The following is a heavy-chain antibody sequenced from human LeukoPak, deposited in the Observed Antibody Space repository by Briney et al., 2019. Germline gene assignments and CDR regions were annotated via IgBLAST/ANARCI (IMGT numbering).Heavy chain of an antibody. D-gene: IGHD6-25*01. CDR2: IFYSGNT. V-gene: IGHV4-31*03. CDR3: ARVQRLRLYHYYMDV. CDR1: GGSIIRGNYY. Sequence: PSETLSLTCTVSGGSIIRGNYYCSWIRQHPGKGLEWIGYIFYSGNTYYNPSLKSRVTISVDTSKNQFSLKLTSVTAADTAVYYCARVQRLRLYHYYMDVWGKGTTVTVSS. J-gene: IGHJ6*03.